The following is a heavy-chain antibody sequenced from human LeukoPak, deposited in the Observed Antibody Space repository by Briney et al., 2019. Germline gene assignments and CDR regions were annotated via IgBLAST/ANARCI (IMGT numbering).Heavy chain of an antibody. CDR3: ARERYSSSWYQRYFDY. D-gene: IGHD6-13*01. J-gene: IGHJ4*02. V-gene: IGHV3-30-3*01. Sequence: PGGSLRLSCAASGFTFSNYAMHWARQAPGKGLEWVAVISYDGSNIFYADSVKGRFTISRDNSKNTLYLQMNSLRAEDSAVYYCARERYSSSWYQRYFDYWGQGTLVTVSS. CDR2: ISYDGSNI. CDR1: GFTFSNYA.